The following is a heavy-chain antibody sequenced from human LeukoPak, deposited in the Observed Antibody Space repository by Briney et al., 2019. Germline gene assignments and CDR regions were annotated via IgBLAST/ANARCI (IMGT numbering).Heavy chain of an antibody. CDR1: GASFSGYH. D-gene: IGHD3-22*01. CDR3: ARDLGSSGY. J-gene: IGHJ4*02. CDR2: INDSEST. V-gene: IGHV4-34*01. Sequence: PSETLSLTCGVSGASFSGYHWTWIRQPPGKGLEWIGEINDSESTTYNPSLKSRVTMSVDTSKKQFSLKLSSVTAADTAVYYCARDLGSSGYWGQGTLVTVSS.